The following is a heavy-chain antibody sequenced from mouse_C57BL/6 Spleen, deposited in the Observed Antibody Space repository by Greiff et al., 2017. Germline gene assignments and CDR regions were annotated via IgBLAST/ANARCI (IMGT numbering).Heavy chain of an antibody. V-gene: IGHV5-17*01. D-gene: IGHD2-1*01. CDR3: ARSYGNFRKAMDY. CDR1: RFTFSDYG. CDR2: ISSGSSTI. J-gene: IGHJ4*01. Sequence: DVKLVESGGGLVKPGGSLQLSCAASRFTFSDYGMHWVRQAPEKGLEWVAYISSGSSTIYYADTVKGRFTISRDNAKNTLFLQMTSLRSEDTGMYYCARSYGNFRKAMDYWGQGTSVTVSS.